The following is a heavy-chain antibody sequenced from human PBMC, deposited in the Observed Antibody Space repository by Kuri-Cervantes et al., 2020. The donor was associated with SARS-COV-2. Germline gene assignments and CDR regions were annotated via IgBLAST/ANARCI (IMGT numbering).Heavy chain of an antibody. J-gene: IGHJ4*02. CDR1: GFTFSSYG. D-gene: IGHD3-16*02. Sequence: GESLKTSCAASGFTFSSYGMHWVRQAPGKGLGWGALIRYDGSNKYYADFVKGRFTISRDNSKNALYLQMNSLRAEYTAVYYFAKVSISLVSYQKALGYWGQGTLVTVSS. CDR2: IRYDGSNK. CDR3: AKVSISLVSYQKALGY. V-gene: IGHV3-30*02.